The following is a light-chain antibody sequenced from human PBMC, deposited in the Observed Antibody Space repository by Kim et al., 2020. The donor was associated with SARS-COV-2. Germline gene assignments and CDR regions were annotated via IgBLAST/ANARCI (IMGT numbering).Light chain of an antibody. CDR2: DAS. V-gene: IGKV3-11*01. CDR1: QSVSSY. J-gene: IGKJ2*01. Sequence: EIVLTQSPATLSLSPGERATLSCRASQSVSSYLAWYQQKPGQAPRLLIYDASNRATGIPARFSGSGSGTDFTLTISSLEPEDFEVYYCQQRSNWPPYTFGQGTKLEI. CDR3: QQRSNWPPYT.